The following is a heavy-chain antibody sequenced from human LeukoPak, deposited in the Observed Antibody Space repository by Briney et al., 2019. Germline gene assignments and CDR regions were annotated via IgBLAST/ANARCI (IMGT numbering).Heavy chain of an antibody. CDR3: ARVGGYCSGGSCSSPFDY. Sequence: SETLSLTCTVYDGSFSGYYWSWIRQPPGKGQEWIGEINHSGSTNYNPSLKSRVTMSVDTSKSQFSLKLSSVTAADTAVYYCARVGGYCSGGSCSSPFDYWGQGTLVTVSS. D-gene: IGHD2-15*01. V-gene: IGHV4-34*01. CDR1: DGSFSGYY. CDR2: INHSGST. J-gene: IGHJ4*02.